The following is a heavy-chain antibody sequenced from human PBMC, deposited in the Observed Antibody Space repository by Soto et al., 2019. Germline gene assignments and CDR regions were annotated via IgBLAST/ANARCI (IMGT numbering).Heavy chain of an antibody. CDR1: GGSISSYY. CDR2: IYYSGST. J-gene: IGHJ4*02. CDR3: ARRGVGVVPAATVYYFDY. D-gene: IGHD2-2*01. Sequence: SETLSLTCTVSGGSISSYYWSWIRQPPGKGLEWIGYIYYSGSTNYNPSLKSRVTISVDTSKNQFSLKLSSVTAADTAVYYCARRGVGVVPAATVYYFDYWGQGTRVTVSS. V-gene: IGHV4-59*08.